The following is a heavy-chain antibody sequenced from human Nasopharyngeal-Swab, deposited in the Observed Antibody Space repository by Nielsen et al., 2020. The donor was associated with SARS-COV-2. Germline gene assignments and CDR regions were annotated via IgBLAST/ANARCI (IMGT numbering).Heavy chain of an antibody. CDR1: NGSISKYC. J-gene: IGHJ6*03. CDR2: IYYSGAT. V-gene: IGHV4-59*08. D-gene: IGHD2-8*01. CDR3: VRRVRFYEANAAYHYFFMDV. Sequence: SGTLSLTCSVSNGSISKYCWTWIRQPPGKGLEWIGYIYYSGATKYNPSLKSRLTLSVDTSQNQVSLTLASVTTADTAIYYCVRRVRFYEANAAYHYFFMDVWGKGATVIVSS.